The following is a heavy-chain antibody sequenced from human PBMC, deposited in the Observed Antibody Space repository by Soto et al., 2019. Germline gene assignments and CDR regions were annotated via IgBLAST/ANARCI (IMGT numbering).Heavy chain of an antibody. J-gene: IGHJ4*02. CDR3: ARDPYGGYLPDY. D-gene: IGHD5-12*01. V-gene: IGHV3-30-3*01. CDR2: ISYDGSNK. Sequence: QVQLVESGGGVVQPGRSLRLSCAASGFTFSSYAMHWVRQAPGKGLEWVAVISYDGSNKYYADSVKGRFTISRDNSKNTLYLQMTSLRAEDTAVYYCARDPYGGYLPDYWGQGTLVTVAS. CDR1: GFTFSSYA.